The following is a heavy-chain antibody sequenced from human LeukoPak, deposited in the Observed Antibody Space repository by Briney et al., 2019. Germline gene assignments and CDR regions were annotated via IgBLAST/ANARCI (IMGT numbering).Heavy chain of an antibody. J-gene: IGHJ4*02. Sequence: SQTLSLTCTVSGGSISSGTYFWNWIRQPAGKGLEWIGRIYRSGSTNYNPSLKNRVTISVDTSKNQLSLKLSSVTAADTAVYYCARRLGYCSGGSCSYYFDYWGQGTLVTVSS. CDR3: ARRLGYCSGGSCSYYFDY. D-gene: IGHD2-15*01. CDR1: GGSISSGTYF. V-gene: IGHV4-61*02. CDR2: IYRSGST.